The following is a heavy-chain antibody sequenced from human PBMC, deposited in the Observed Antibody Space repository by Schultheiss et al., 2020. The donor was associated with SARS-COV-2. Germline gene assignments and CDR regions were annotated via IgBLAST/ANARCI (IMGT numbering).Heavy chain of an antibody. J-gene: IGHJ6*02. D-gene: IGHD2-15*01. Sequence: SETLSLTCAVSGGSISSGGYSWSWIRQPPGKGLEWIGYIYHSGSTYYNPSLKSRVTISVDRSKNQFSLKLSSVTAADTAVYYCARDSGYCSGGSCYLYYYGMDVWGQGTMVTVSS. CDR2: IYHSGST. CDR3: ARDSGYCSGGSCYLYYYGMDV. CDR1: GGSISSGGYS. V-gene: IGHV4-30-2*01.